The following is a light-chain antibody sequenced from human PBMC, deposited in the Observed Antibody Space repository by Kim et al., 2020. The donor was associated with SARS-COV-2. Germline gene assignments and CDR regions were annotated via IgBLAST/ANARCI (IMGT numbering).Light chain of an antibody. Sequence: EIVLTQSPATLFLSPGERATLSCRASQSVDTSLALAWYQQKPGHPPRLLIYATSNRAIGVPARFSGSGSRTDFTLTISSLEPEDFAVYYCQQRYIWPLTFGGGTKVDIK. J-gene: IGKJ4*01. CDR2: ATS. CDR3: QQRYIWPLT. V-gene: IGKV3-11*01. CDR1: QSVDTS.